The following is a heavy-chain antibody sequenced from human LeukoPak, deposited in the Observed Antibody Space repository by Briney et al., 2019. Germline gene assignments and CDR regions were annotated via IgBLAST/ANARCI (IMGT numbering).Heavy chain of an antibody. CDR2: VRGDGSDT. CDR1: GFTFTSHW. D-gene: IGHD3-10*01. Sequence: GGSLRLSCAASGFTFTSHWMHWVRQAPGKGLVWVSSVRGDGSDTSYADSVKGRFTISRDNSKNTLYLQMNSLRAEDTTVYYCARGEFRFGDFYWGQGTLVTVSS. CDR3: ARGEFRFGDFY. J-gene: IGHJ4*02. V-gene: IGHV3-74*01.